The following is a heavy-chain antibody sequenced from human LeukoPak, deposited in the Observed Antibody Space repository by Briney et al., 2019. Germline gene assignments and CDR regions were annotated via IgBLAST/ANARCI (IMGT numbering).Heavy chain of an antibody. CDR1: GDTVSSNSAT. V-gene: IGHV6-1*01. J-gene: IGHJ4*02. Sequence: SQTLSLTCAISGDTVSSNSATWTWIRQSPSRGLEWLGRTYYRSKWYNDYALSVKGRITINPDTSQNQFSLHLNSVIPEDTAVYYCARTVAGTRSFDYWGQGTLDTVSS. D-gene: IGHD6-19*01. CDR2: TYYRSKWYN. CDR3: ARTVAGTRSFDY.